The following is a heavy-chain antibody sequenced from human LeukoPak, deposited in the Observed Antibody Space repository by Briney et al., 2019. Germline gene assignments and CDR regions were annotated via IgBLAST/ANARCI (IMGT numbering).Heavy chain of an antibody. J-gene: IGHJ4*02. Sequence: GGSLRLSCAASGFNFSESTMHWVRQGSGKGLEWVGRIRTKPKSYATEYAASVKGRFTISRDDSKNAAYLQMNSLKTEDTAVYYCTRGGYGGNYYGIDYWGQGTLVTVSS. CDR3: TRGGYGGNYYGIDY. CDR2: IRTKPKSYAT. CDR1: GFNFSEST. V-gene: IGHV3-73*01. D-gene: IGHD1-26*01.